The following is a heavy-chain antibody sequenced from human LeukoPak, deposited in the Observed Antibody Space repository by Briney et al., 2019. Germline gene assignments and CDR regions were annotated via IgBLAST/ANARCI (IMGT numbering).Heavy chain of an antibody. Sequence: PSETLSLTCAVSGGSISSGGYSWSWIRQPPGRGLEWIGYIYHSGSTYYNPSLKSRVTISVDRSKNQFSLKLSSVTAADTAVYYCARETTVAAFDIWGQGTMVTVSS. CDR1: GGSISSGGYS. J-gene: IGHJ3*02. V-gene: IGHV4-30-2*01. CDR3: ARETTVAAFDI. CDR2: IYHSGST. D-gene: IGHD4-17*01.